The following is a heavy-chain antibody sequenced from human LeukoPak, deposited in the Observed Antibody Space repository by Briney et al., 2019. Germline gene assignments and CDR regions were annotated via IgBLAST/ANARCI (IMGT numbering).Heavy chain of an antibody. CDR2: IYYSGST. J-gene: IGHJ4*02. Sequence: SETLSLTCTVSGGSISSYYWSWIRQPPGKGLEWIGYIYYSGSTNYNPSLKSRVRVSVDTSKNQFSLNMRYVTAADTAVYYCTIGATSGSLAHWGPGILVTVSS. V-gene: IGHV4-59*12. CDR3: TIGATSGSLAH. CDR1: GGSISSYY. D-gene: IGHD6-13*01.